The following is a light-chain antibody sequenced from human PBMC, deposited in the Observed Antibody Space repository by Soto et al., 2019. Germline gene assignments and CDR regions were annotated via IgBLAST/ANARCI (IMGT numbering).Light chain of an antibody. Sequence: QSVLTQPPSASGTPGQRVTISCSGSSSNIGSNYVYWYQQLPGSAPKLLIYRNDQRPSGVPDRFSASKSGTAASLAISGLRSEDEADYHCAAWDDSLSAVVFGGGTQQTVL. CDR3: AAWDDSLSAVV. J-gene: IGLJ2*01. CDR1: SSNIGSNY. V-gene: IGLV1-47*01. CDR2: RND.